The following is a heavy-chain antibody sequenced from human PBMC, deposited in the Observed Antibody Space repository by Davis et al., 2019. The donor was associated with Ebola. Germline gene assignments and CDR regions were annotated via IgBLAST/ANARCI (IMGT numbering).Heavy chain of an antibody. J-gene: IGHJ4*02. Sequence: ASVTVSCKASRYTFTRYAMHWVRQAPGQRLEGMGWINAGTGNTKYSQKFQGRVNITRDTSASTSYMELSSLRSEDTAVYYCARDLRVWYSFDYWGQGTLVTVSS. V-gene: IGHV1-3*01. CDR3: ARDLRVWYSFDY. D-gene: IGHD6-19*01. CDR1: RYTFTRYA. CDR2: INAGTGNT.